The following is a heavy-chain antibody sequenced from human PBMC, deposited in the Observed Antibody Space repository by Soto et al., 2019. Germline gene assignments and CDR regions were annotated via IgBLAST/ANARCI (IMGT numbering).Heavy chain of an antibody. Sequence: GESLKISCKGSGYSFTSYWISWVRQMPGKGLEWMGRIDPSDSYTNYSPSFQGHVTISADKSISTAYLQWSSLKASDTAMYYCARQSAARYYYYYGMDVWGQGTTVTVSS. V-gene: IGHV5-10-1*01. CDR1: GYSFTSYW. CDR3: ARQSAARYYYYYGMDV. D-gene: IGHD6-6*01. J-gene: IGHJ6*02. CDR2: IDPSDSYT.